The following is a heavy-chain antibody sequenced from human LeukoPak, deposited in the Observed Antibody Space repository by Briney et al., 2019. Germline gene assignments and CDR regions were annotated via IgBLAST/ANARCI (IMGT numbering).Heavy chain of an antibody. J-gene: IGHJ4*02. CDR3: ARQQKGHCSSTSCYGIDY. Sequence: PSETLSLTCTVSGYSISSRTDYWGWIRQPPGKGLEWIGNVYYSGTTYYNPSLKGRVTISVDTSKNQFSLRLNSVTAADTALYYCARQQKGHCSSTSCYGIDYWGQGTLVTVSS. D-gene: IGHD2-2*01. V-gene: IGHV4-39*01. CDR1: GYSISSRTDY. CDR2: VYYSGTT.